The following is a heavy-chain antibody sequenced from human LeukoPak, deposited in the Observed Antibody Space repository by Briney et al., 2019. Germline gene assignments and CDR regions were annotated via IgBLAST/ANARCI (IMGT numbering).Heavy chain of an antibody. CDR3: ARDGGEDIVVVPAAMGQTRGRIFDY. J-gene: IGHJ4*02. V-gene: IGHV1-2*02. Sequence: GASVKVSCKASGYTFTGYYMHWVRPAPGQGLAWMGWINPYSGGTNYAQQFQGRVTMTRDTSISTAYMELGRLRSDDTAVYYCARDGGEDIVVVPAAMGQTRGRIFDYWGQGTLVTVSS. CDR2: INPYSGGT. D-gene: IGHD2-2*01. CDR1: GYTFTGYY.